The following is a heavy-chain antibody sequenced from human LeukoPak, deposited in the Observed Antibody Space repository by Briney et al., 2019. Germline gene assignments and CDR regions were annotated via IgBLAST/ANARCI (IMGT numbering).Heavy chain of an antibody. V-gene: IGHV4-31*11. CDR3: AGRDGYNYYGY. CDR1: GGSISSCHYY. J-gene: IGHJ4*02. Sequence: PSETLSLTCAVSGGSISSCHYYWSWIRQHPGKGLEWIGYIYYSGSTHYNPSLKSRVTISVDTSKNQFSLKLSSVTAADTAVYYCAGRDGYNYYGYWGQGTLVTVSS. D-gene: IGHD5-24*01. CDR2: IYYSGST.